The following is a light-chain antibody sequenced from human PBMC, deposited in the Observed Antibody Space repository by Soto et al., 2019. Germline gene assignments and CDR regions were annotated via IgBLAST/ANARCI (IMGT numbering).Light chain of an antibody. J-gene: IGKJ1*01. V-gene: IGKV3-15*01. CDR3: QQYNNWPRT. CDR1: QSVSSN. CDR2: GAS. Sequence: EKVMTHSPGTLSLSPWEIATLSCWASQSVSSNLAWYQQKPGQAPRLLIYGASTRATGIPARFSGSGSGTEFTHTISSLQSEDFAVYYCQQYNNWPRTFGQGTKVDIK.